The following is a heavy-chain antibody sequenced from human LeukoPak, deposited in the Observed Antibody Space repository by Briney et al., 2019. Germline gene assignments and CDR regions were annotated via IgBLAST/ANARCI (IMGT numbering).Heavy chain of an antibody. J-gene: IGHJ6*03. CDR2: ISSSGSTI. Sequence: GGSLRLSCAGSGFTFSSYEMNWVRQAPGKGLEWVSYISSSGSTIYYADSVKGRFTISRDNAKNSLYLQMNSLRAEDTAVYYCARVSSDPYERYMDVWGKGTTVTISS. D-gene: IGHD3-3*01. CDR1: GFTFSSYE. V-gene: IGHV3-48*03. CDR3: ARVSSDPYERYMDV.